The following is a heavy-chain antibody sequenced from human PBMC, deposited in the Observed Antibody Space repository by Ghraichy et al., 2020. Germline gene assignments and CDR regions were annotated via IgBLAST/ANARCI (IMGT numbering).Heavy chain of an antibody. CDR1: GFTFSDYW. CDR3: GRDDWGAVDY. J-gene: IGHJ4*02. Sequence: LSLTCAASGFTFSDYWMHWVRQVPGKGPEWVSRIHRDGSPTHDADSVKGRFTISRDNAKNTLYLQMNSLRAEDTAVYYCGRDDWGAVDYWGQGTLVTVSS. D-gene: IGHD7-27*01. CDR2: IHRDGSPT. V-gene: IGHV3-74*01.